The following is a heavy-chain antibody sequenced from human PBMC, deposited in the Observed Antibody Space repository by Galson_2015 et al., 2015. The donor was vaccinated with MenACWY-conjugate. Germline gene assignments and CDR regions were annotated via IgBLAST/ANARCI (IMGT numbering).Heavy chain of an antibody. Sequence: SLRLSCAGSGFIFTDYDMHWVRQAPGKGLEYVSAISTYGGSTYYAYSVKGRFTISRDNSKNMLFLQMGSLRVEDTAVYYCARKDGATYGYNDYWGQGTLVIVSS. CDR3: ARKDGATYGYNDY. CDR1: GFIFTDYD. CDR2: ISTYGGST. D-gene: IGHD5-18*01. J-gene: IGHJ4*02. V-gene: IGHV3-64*01.